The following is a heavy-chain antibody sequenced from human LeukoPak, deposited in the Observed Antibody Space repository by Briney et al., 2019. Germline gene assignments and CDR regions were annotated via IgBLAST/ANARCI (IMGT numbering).Heavy chain of an antibody. D-gene: IGHD3-3*01. V-gene: IGHV4-39*01. CDR2: IYDSGSI. Sequence: SETLSLTCTVSGGSISSSSYYWGWIRQPPGKGLEWIRSIYDSGSIYYNPSLKSRVTISVDTSKNQFSLKLSSVTAADTAVYYCARHGDFWSGARAHGVIYYWGQGTLVTVSS. CDR1: GGSISSSSYY. CDR3: ARHGDFWSGARAHGVIYY. J-gene: IGHJ4*02.